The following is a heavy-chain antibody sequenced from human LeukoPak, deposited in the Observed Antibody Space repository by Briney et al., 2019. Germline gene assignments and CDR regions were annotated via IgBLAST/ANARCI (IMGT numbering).Heavy chain of an antibody. J-gene: IGHJ3*02. D-gene: IGHD3-10*01. CDR2: INAGNGNI. CDR1: GYIFPSYA. CDR3: AVEVLLKARGAFDI. Sequence: GASVQVSCQASGYIFPSYAMHCVGHAPGQRHEWMGWINAGNGNIKSSQKIQGRVTITRDTSATTAYMELSSLRSEDTAVYYCAVEVLLKARGAFDIWGQGTLVTVSS. V-gene: IGHV1-3*01.